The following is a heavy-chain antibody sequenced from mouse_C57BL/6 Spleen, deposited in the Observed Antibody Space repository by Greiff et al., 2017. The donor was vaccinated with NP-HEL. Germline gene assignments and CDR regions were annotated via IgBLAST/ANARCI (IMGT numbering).Heavy chain of an antibody. J-gene: IGHJ4*01. Sequence: VKLVESGPGLVQPSQSLSITCTVSGFSLTSYGVHWVRQSPGKGLEWLGVIWSGGSTDYNAAFISRLSISKDNSKSQVFFKMNSLQADDTAIYYCARNRNYGNYGAMDYWGQGTSVTVSS. CDR1: GFSLTSYG. CDR2: IWSGGST. CDR3: ARNRNYGNYGAMDY. V-gene: IGHV2-2*01. D-gene: IGHD2-1*01.